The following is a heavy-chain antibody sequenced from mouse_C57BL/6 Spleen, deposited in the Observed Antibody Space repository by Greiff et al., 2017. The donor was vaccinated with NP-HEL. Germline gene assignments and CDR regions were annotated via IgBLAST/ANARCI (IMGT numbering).Heavy chain of an antibody. V-gene: IGHV1-80*01. CDR2: IYPGDGDT. J-gene: IGHJ3*01. Sequence: VQLQEPGAELVKPGASVKISCKASGYAFSSYWMNWVKQRPGKGLEWIGQIYPGDGDTNYNGKLKGKATLTADKSSSTAYMQISSLTSEDSAVYFCARRCPDYGNWAYWDQGTLVNVSA. CDR3: ARRCPDYGNWAY. CDR1: GYAFSSYW. D-gene: IGHD2-1*01.